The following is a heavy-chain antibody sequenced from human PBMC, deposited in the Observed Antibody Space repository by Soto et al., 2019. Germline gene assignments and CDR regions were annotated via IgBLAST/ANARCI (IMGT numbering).Heavy chain of an antibody. J-gene: IGHJ6*02. D-gene: IGHD3-9*01. V-gene: IGHV3-33*01. Sequence: QVQLVESGGGVVQPGRSLRLSCAASGFTFSGYGMHWVRQAPGKGLECVAVIWYDGSNKYYAESVKGRFTISRDNSKNTLYLQMNSLRAEDTAVYYCARVGYYDILTGYYPYYGMDVWGQGTTVTVSS. CDR3: ARVGYYDILTGYYPYYGMDV. CDR2: IWYDGSNK. CDR1: GFTFSGYG.